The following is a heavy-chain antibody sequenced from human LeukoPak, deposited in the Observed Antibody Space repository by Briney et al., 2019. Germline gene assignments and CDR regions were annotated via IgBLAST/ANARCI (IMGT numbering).Heavy chain of an antibody. CDR2: IYYSGST. D-gene: IGHD3-9*01. V-gene: IGHV4-59*07. CDR1: GGFFSTYY. Sequence: SDTLSLICSVSGGFFSTYYWRWIRQPPGKGLEWVGFIYYSGSTDYNLSLKSRVTISIVTSKKQFSLKLSSVTAAGTAVYYCARGVVLTGYPLDFWGRGTLVTVSS. CDR3: ARGVVLTGYPLDF. J-gene: IGHJ4*02.